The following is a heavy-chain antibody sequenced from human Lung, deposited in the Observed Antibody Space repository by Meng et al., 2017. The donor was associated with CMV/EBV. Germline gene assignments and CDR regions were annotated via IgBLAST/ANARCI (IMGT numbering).Heavy chain of an antibody. D-gene: IGHD1-26*01. CDR3: AKGKWGGYYYYYGMDV. J-gene: IGHJ6*02. Sequence: GESLKISCAASGFTFSTFAMSWVRQAPGKGLQWVSVIYSGDDSTYYADSVKGRFTISRDNSKNMLYLQMNSLRAEDSAVYFCAKGKWGGYYYYYGMDVWGRGXTVTRLL. CDR1: GFTFSTFA. CDR2: IYSGDDST. V-gene: IGHV3-23*03.